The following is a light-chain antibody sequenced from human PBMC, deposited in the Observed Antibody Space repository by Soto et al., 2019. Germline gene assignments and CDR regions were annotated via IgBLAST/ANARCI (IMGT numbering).Light chain of an antibody. CDR3: QQYNSWPPT. CDR2: GAS. J-gene: IGKJ5*01. CDR1: QSVGNS. Sequence: VVMTQSPGTLSVSPGEGVTLSCRASQSVGNSLAWYQQKPGQAPRLLIFGASTRATGIPARFSGSGSGTEFTLTISSLQSEDFVVYYCQQYNSWPPTFGQGTRLEIK. V-gene: IGKV3-15*01.